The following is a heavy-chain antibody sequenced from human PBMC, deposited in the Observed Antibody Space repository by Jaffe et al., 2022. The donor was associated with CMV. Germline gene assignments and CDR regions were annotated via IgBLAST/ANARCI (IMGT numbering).Heavy chain of an antibody. CDR3: ARTYYDFWSGYYQETYFDY. V-gene: IGHV4-31*03. CDR2: IYYSGST. J-gene: IGHJ4*02. D-gene: IGHD3-3*01. Sequence: QVQLQESGPGLVKPSQTLSLTCTVSGGSISSGGYYWSWIRQHPGKGLEWIGYIYYSGSTYYNPSLKSRVTISVDTSKNQFSLKLSSVTAADTAVYYCARTYYDFWSGYYQETYFDYWGQGTLVTVSS. CDR1: GGSISSGGYY.